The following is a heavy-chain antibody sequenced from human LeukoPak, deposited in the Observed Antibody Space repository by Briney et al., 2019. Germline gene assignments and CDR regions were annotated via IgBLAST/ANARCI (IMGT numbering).Heavy chain of an antibody. V-gene: IGHV4-34*01. CDR2: INRSGST. J-gene: IGHJ4*02. Sequence: SETLSLTFAVYGGSLSYYYWSWLRQPPEKGLEWIGEINRSGSTNYNPSLKSRVSISVDTSKNQFSLKLSSVTAADTAVYYCARGGFYCGDDCYVDYWGQGTLVTVSS. D-gene: IGHD2-21*02. CDR3: ARGGFYCGDDCYVDY. CDR1: GGSLSYYY.